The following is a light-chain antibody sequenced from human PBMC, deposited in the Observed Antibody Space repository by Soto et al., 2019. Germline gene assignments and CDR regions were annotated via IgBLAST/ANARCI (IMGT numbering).Light chain of an antibody. J-gene: IGKJ2*01. CDR1: QSLVHSDGNTY. CDR3: MQRITFT. CDR2: KAS. Sequence: TKPPLSLPVTLARRAPISFRSNQSLVHSDGNTYLNWFQQSPGQSPRRLIYKASNRDSGVPDRFSGSASGTDFTLSISRVEADDVGAYYCMQRITFTFGQGTK. V-gene: IGKV2-30*02.